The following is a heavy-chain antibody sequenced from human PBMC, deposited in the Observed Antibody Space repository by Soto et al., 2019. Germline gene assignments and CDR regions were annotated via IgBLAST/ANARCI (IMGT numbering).Heavy chain of an antibody. V-gene: IGHV3-64D*08. CDR2: VSDNGGTS. CDR1: GFTFSNYA. Sequence: PGGSLRLSCSASGFTFSNYAMYWVRQAPGKGLEYVSAVSDNGGTSYYADSVKGRFTISRDNSKNTLYLQMSRLRAEDTAVYYCAREVLGSGYHYALDVWGQGTTVTVSS. D-gene: IGHD3-3*01. J-gene: IGHJ6*02. CDR3: AREVLGSGYHYALDV.